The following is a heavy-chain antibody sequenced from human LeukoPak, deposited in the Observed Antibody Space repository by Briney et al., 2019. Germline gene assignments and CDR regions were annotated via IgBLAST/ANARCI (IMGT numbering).Heavy chain of an antibody. J-gene: IGHJ4*02. CDR3: AKSWYQLLLYYFDY. V-gene: IGHV1-24*01. Sequence: ASVKVSCKVSGYTLTELSMRWVRQAPGKGLEWMGGFDPEDGETIYAQKFQGRVTMTEDTSTDTAYMELSSLRAEDTAVYYCAKSWYQLLLYYFDYWGQGTLVTVSS. CDR2: FDPEDGET. CDR1: GYTLTELS. D-gene: IGHD2-2*01.